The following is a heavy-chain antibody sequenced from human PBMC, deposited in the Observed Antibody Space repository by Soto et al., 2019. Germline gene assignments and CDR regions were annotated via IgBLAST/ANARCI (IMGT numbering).Heavy chain of an antibody. J-gene: IGHJ6*02. CDR2: ISSSGIST. Sequence: GGSLRLSCAASGFTFSSYAMIWVRQAPGKGLEWVSAISSSGISTYYADSVKGRFTISRDNSKNTLYLQVNSLRAEDTAVYYCAKDYVVLVRGLTIYGMDVWGQGTTVTVYS. V-gene: IGHV3-23*01. D-gene: IGHD3-10*01. CDR3: AKDYVVLVRGLTIYGMDV. CDR1: GFTFSSYA.